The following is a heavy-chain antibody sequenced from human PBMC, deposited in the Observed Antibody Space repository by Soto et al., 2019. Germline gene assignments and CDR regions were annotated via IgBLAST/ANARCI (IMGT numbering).Heavy chain of an antibody. CDR1: GGTFSSYA. Sequence: GXSVKVSCKDSGGTFSSYAFSWGRQAPGQGLEWMGGIIPIVGTINYAQRFQGRVAITADESTSTAYMELSRLRSEDTAVYYCARARVYCSGGRCYSLDYWGQGTLVTVYS. CDR3: ARARVYCSGGRCYSLDY. D-gene: IGHD2-15*01. V-gene: IGHV1-69*13. CDR2: IIPIVGTI. J-gene: IGHJ4*02.